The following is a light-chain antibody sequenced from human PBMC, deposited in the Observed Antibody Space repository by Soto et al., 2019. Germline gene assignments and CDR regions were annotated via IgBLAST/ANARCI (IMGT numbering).Light chain of an antibody. CDR1: SSDVGGYNY. V-gene: IGLV2-11*01. J-gene: IGLJ1*01. CDR2: GVS. Sequence: QSALTQPRSVSGSLGQSVTISCTGTSSDVGGYNYVSWYQQHPGKAPKLMIYGVSNRPSGVSNRFSGSKSGNTASLTISGLQAEDEADYYCNSYAGTSYVFGTGTKVTVL. CDR3: NSYAGTSYV.